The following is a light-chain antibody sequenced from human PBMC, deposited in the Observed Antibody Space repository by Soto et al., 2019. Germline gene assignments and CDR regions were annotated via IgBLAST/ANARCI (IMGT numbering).Light chain of an antibody. V-gene: IGLV4-69*01. Sequence: QLVLTQSPSASASRGASVKLTCTLSSGHSSYAIAWHQQQPEKGPRYLMKLNSDGSHSKGDGIPDRFSGSRSGAERYLTISSLQSEDEADYYCQTWGTGIQVFGTGTKLTVL. CDR1: SGHSSYA. CDR2: LNSDGSH. CDR3: QTWGTGIQV. J-gene: IGLJ1*01.